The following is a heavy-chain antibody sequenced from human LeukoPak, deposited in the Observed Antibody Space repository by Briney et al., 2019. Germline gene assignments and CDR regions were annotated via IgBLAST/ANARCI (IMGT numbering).Heavy chain of an antibody. D-gene: IGHD7-27*01. V-gene: IGHV3-30-3*01. CDR3: ARDRSTGDLDY. J-gene: IGHJ4*02. CDR1: GFTFSDYA. CDR2: ISKDGSDK. Sequence: GGSLRLSCAASGFTFSDYAMHWVRQAPGKGLEWVAVISKDGSDKYYPGSVRGRFTISRDNSKNTIYLQMDSLRAEDTAVYYCARDRSTGDLDYWGQGTLVTVSS.